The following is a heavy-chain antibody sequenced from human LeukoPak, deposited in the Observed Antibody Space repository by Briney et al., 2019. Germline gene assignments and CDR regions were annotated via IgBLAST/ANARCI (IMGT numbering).Heavy chain of an antibody. CDR1: GGSISSGGYS. Sequence: SETLSLTCAVSGGSISSGGYSWSWNRQPRGKGLEWIGYTYHSGSTYYNPSLKSRVTISVDRSKNQFSLKLSSVTAADTAVYYFARGPVSPKDYYYYYGMDVWGQGTTVTVSS. CDR2: TYHSGST. J-gene: IGHJ6*02. V-gene: IGHV4-30-2*01. CDR3: ARGPVSPKDYYYYYGMDV. D-gene: IGHD2-8*01.